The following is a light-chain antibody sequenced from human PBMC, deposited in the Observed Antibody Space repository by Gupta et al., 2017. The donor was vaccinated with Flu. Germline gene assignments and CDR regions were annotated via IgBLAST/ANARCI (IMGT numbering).Light chain of an antibody. CDR1: SSNIGNNY. Sequence: QSVFSLPLSVTAAPALNVPICCSGSSSNIGNNYVSWYQQLPGTAPKLLIYENDKRPSGIPDRFSGSKSGTSATLGITGLQTGDEADYYCGTWDSSLSVWVFGGGTKLTVL. CDR3: GTWDSSLSVWV. V-gene: IGLV1-51*02. CDR2: END. J-gene: IGLJ3*02.